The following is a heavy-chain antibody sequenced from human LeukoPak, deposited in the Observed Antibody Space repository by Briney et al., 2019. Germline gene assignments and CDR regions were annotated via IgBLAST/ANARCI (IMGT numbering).Heavy chain of an antibody. J-gene: IGHJ4*02. D-gene: IGHD5-24*01. CDR3: AKDRRDGYNYFDY. CDR2: ISYDGSNK. V-gene: IGHV3-30*18. Sequence: GGSLRLSCAASGITFSSYGMHWVRQAPGKGLEWVAVISYDGSNKYYADSVKGRFTISRDNSKNTLYLQMNSLKAEDTAVYYCAKDRRDGYNYFDYWGQGTLVTVSS. CDR1: GITFSSYG.